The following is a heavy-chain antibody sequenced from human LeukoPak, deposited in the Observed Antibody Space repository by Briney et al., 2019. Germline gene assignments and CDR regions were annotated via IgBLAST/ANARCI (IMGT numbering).Heavy chain of an antibody. CDR2: IYYSGST. J-gene: IGHJ6*02. Sequence: SETLSLTCTVSGGSISSSSYYWGWIRQPPGKGLEWIGSIYYSGSTYYNPSLKSRVTISVDTSKNQFSLKLSSVTAADTAVYYCARARDGYHLYYYGMDVWGQGTTVTVSS. D-gene: IGHD5-24*01. CDR3: ARARDGYHLYYYGMDV. CDR1: GGSISSSSYY. V-gene: IGHV4-39*07.